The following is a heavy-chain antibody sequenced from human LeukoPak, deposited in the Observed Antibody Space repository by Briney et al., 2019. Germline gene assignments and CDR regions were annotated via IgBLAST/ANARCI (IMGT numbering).Heavy chain of an antibody. Sequence: ASVKVSCKASGYTFTSYAMHWVRQAPGQRLEWMGWINAGNGNTKYSQKFQGRVTITRDTSASTAYMELSSLRSEDTAVYYCARMYYVRGVVFYYFDYWGQGTLVTVSS. V-gene: IGHV1-3*01. CDR1: GYTFTSYA. CDR3: ARMYYVRGVVFYYFDY. D-gene: IGHD3-10*01. J-gene: IGHJ4*02. CDR2: INAGNGNT.